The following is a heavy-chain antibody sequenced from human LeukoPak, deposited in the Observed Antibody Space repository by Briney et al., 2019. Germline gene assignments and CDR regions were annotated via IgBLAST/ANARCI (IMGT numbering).Heavy chain of an antibody. CDR2: ISGSGDST. D-gene: IGHD4-17*01. Sequence: GGSLRLSCAASGFTFSSYGMTWVRQAPGKGLEWVSTISGSGDSTYYADSVKGRFTISRDNSKNTLYLQMNSLRAEDTAVCYCARDNGDHVDYWGQGTLVTVSS. CDR1: GFTFSSYG. V-gene: IGHV3-23*01. J-gene: IGHJ4*02. CDR3: ARDNGDHVDY.